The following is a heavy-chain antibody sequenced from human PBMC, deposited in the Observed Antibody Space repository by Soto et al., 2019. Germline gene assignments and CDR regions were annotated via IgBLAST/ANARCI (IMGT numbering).Heavy chain of an antibody. V-gene: IGHV4-38-2*01. CDR1: GYVITNGYH. CDR2: ISHSGDT. D-gene: IGHD2-2*01. J-gene: IGHJ6*02. CDR3: TRIYCTTTSCFINGMDV. Sequence: PSETLSLTCAVSGYVITNGYHWGWIRHPPGKELEWIGTISHSGDTYYNPSLKSRVTISIDTAKNHLSLILSSVTAADTATYYCTRIYCTTTSCFINGMDVWGQGTTVTVSS.